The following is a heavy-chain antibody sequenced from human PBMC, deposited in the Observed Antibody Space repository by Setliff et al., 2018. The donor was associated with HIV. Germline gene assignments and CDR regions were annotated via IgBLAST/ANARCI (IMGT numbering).Heavy chain of an antibody. CDR1: GGSISSDDYY. Sequence: SETLSLTCTVSGGSISSDDYYWNWIRQPPGKGLEWIGYITYSGSAYYNPSLKSRVTISIDTSNNQISLRLSSLKSDDTAVYYCARDYLHVFDIWGQGTMVTVSS. J-gene: IGHJ3*02. CDR2: ITYSGSA. CDR3: ARDYLHVFDI. V-gene: IGHV4-30-4*02.